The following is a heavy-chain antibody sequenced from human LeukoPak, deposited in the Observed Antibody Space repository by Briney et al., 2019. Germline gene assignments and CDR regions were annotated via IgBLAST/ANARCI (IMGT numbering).Heavy chain of an antibody. D-gene: IGHD5-12*01. J-gene: IGHJ4*02. Sequence: GGSLRLSCAASGFTVSSNYMSWDRQAPGKGLEWVSVIYSGGSTYYADSVKGRFTISRGNSKNTLYLQMNSLRAEDTAVYYCARDPGYSGYDYPYYFDYWGQGTLVTVPS. CDR3: ARDPGYSGYDYPYYFDY. CDR2: IYSGGST. V-gene: IGHV3-66*01. CDR1: GFTVSSNY.